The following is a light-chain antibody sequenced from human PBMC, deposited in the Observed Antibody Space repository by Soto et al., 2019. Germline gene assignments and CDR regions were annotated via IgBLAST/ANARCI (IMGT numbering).Light chain of an antibody. CDR3: QQYGSSRK. V-gene: IGKV3D-15*01. CDR2: GAS. CDR1: QSINSD. Sequence: EIVRTRPQANLSVSPREATGRCSRASQSINSDVAWYQQKVGQTPRLLIHGASTRATGIAARFSGRQSGKDCALAIRAEPPEEFAVYYCQQYGSSRKCVHGTKVDI. J-gene: IGKJ1*01.